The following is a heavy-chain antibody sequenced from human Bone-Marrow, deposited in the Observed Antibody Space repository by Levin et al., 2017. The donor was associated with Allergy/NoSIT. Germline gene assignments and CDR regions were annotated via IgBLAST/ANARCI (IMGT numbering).Heavy chain of an antibody. CDR1: GFTFSRYS. D-gene: IGHD2-2*01. CDR3: ARPDCSCTSCSYFFDS. Sequence: GGSLRLSCAASGFTFSRYSMNWVRKAPGRGLERVSYISRSSSTKSYADSVQGRFTISRDNAKNSLYLQMNSLRDDDTAVYYCARPDCSCTSCSYFFDSWGQGTLVTVSS. V-gene: IGHV3-48*02. CDR2: ISRSSSTK. J-gene: IGHJ4*02.